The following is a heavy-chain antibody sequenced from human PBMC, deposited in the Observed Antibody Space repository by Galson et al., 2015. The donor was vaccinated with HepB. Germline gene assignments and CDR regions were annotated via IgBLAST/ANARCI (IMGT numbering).Heavy chain of an antibody. V-gene: IGHV1-46*01. Sequence: SVKVSCKASGYTFTSYHMHWVRQAPGQGLEWMGIINPSGGSTSYAQKFQGRVTMTRDTSTSTVYMELSSLRSEDTAVYYCARDVAYCGGDCYSWDYWGQGTLVTVSS. CDR2: INPSGGST. J-gene: IGHJ4*02. CDR1: GYTFTSYH. D-gene: IGHD2-21*02. CDR3: ARDVAYCGGDCYSWDY.